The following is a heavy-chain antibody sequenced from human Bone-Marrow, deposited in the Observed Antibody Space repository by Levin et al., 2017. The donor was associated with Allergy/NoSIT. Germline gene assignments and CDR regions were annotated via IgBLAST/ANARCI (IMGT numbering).Heavy chain of an antibody. CDR1: GYTFTGYF. Sequence: ASVKVSCKASGYTFTGYFIHWVRQAPGQGLEWMGWINPNSGATNYAQNLQGRVTMTRDTSINTAYMDLSSLKSDDTAVYFCARDIVGGSDYYDTSAYAHWGQGTLVTVSS. CDR2: INPNSGAT. V-gene: IGHV1-2*02. J-gene: IGHJ1*01. CDR3: ARDIVGGSDYYDTSAYAH. D-gene: IGHD3-22*01.